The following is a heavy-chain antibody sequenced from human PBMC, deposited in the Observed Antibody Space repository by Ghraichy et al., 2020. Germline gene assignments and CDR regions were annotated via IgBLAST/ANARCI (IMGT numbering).Heavy chain of an antibody. D-gene: IGHD6-6*01. Sequence: ASVKVSCKASGYTFTSYAMHWVRQAPGQRLEWMGWINAGNGNTKYSQKFQGRVTITRDTSASTAYMELSSLRSEDTAVYYCARGQVEYSSSNWFDPWGQGTLVTVSS. CDR1: GYTFTSYA. J-gene: IGHJ5*02. V-gene: IGHV1-3*01. CDR3: ARGQVEYSSSNWFDP. CDR2: INAGNGNT.